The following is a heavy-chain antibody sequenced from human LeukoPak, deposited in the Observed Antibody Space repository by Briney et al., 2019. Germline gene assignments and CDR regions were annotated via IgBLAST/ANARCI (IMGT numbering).Heavy chain of an antibody. D-gene: IGHD2-21*02. CDR1: GYSFTNYW. CDR3: ARLDAVTATEFEY. V-gene: IGHV5-51*01. CDR2: IYPDDSDT. J-gene: IGHJ4*02. Sequence: GESLKISCKGSGYSFTNYWIGWVRQMPGKGLEWMAIIYPDDSDTRYSPSFQGQVTISVDKSIRTAYLRWSSLKASDTAMYYCARLDAVTATEFEYRGQGTLVTVSS.